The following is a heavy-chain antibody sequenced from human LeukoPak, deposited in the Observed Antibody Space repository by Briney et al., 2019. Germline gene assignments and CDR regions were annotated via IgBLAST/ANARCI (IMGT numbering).Heavy chain of an antibody. V-gene: IGHV3-9*01. Sequence: GGSLRLSCAASGFTFDDYAMHWVRQAPGKGLEWVLGISWNNNSIAYADSVKGRFTISRDNAKNSLYLQMNSLRAEDTAVYYCARDPGYYSSGFRQGHMDVWGKGTTVTVSS. CDR1: GFTFDDYA. D-gene: IGHD3-22*01. CDR2: ISWNNNSI. J-gene: IGHJ6*03. CDR3: ARDPGYYSSGFRQGHMDV.